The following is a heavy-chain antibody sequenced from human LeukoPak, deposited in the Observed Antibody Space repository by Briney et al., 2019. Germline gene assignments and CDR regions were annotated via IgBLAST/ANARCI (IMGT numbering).Heavy chain of an antibody. CDR1: GYTFTIYD. CDR3: ARGLSSSRRFDY. D-gene: IGHD6-13*01. CDR2: MIPNSGNT. Sequence: ASVTVSCTSSGYTFTIYDINWGRHAPGQGLEWVGWMIPNSGNTGYAQKFQGRVTMTRNTSISTAYMELSSLRSEDTAVYYCARGLSSSRRFDYWGQGTLVTVSS. V-gene: IGHV1-8*01. J-gene: IGHJ4*02.